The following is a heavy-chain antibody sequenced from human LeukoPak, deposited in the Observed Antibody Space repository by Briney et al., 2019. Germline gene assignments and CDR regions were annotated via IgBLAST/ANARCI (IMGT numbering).Heavy chain of an antibody. J-gene: IGHJ4*02. CDR3: ASGLVAASLDFDY. CDR1: GFTVSSNY. V-gene: IGHV3-66*01. Sequence: GGSLRLSCAASGFTVSSNYMIWVRQAPGKGLEWVSIIYSSGSTYYADSVKGRFIISRDNSKNTLYLQMNSLRVEDTAVYYCASGLVAASLDFDYWGQGTLVTVSS. CDR2: IYSSGST. D-gene: IGHD2-15*01.